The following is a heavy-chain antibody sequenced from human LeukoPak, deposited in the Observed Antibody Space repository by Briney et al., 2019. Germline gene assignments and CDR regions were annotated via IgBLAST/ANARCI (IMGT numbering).Heavy chain of an antibody. CDR2: IIPILGIA. D-gene: IGHD2-2*01. CDR1: GGTFSSYT. J-gene: IGHJ6*03. Sequence: ASVKVSCKASGGTFSSYTISWVRQASGQGLEWMGRIIPILGIANYAQKFQGGVTITADKSTSTAYMELSSLRSEDTAVYYCARDGCSSTSCYDYYYMDVWGKGTTVTVSS. CDR3: ARDGCSSTSCYDYYYMDV. V-gene: IGHV1-69*04.